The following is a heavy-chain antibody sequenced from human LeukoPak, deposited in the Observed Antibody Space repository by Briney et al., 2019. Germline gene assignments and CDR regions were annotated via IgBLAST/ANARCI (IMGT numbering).Heavy chain of an antibody. D-gene: IGHD6-13*01. CDR1: GGSFINYY. V-gene: IGHV4-4*08. Sequence: SETLSLTCTVSGGSFINYYWSWIRQPPGKGLEWIGRIYTSGSTNYNPSLKSRVTISVDTSKNQFSLKLSSVTAADTAVYYCARALGSSFPYYYYYMDVWGKGTTVTVSS. J-gene: IGHJ6*03. CDR3: ARALGSSFPYYYYYMDV. CDR2: IYTSGST.